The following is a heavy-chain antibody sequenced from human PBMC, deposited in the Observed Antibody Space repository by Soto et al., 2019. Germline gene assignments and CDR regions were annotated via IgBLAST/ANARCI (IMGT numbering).Heavy chain of an antibody. D-gene: IGHD1-26*01. V-gene: IGHV5-51*01. J-gene: IGHJ4*02. CDR1: GYSFTSYW. CDR2: IYPGDSDT. Sequence: PGASLKISCKGSGYSFTSYWIGWVRQMPGKGLEWMGIIYPGDSDTRYSPSFQGHVTISADKSISTAYLQWSSLKASDTAMYYCARLAPGIVGATTKFDYWGQGTLVTVSS. CDR3: ARLAPGIVGATTKFDY.